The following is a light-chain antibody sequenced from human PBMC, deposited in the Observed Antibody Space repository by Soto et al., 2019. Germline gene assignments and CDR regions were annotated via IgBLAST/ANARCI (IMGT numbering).Light chain of an antibody. CDR2: VAS. J-gene: IGKJ2*01. V-gene: IGKV3-15*01. CDR3: EQYNNWPRT. Sequence: DIVMTQSPATLSVSPGERATVSCRARQSVSCNSAWYQQNPGQAPRLHIYVASTMATGIPAKFSSSGSRTEVTLTNGSLQTENFEDYYFEQYNNWPRTFGQGTNLEIK. CDR1: QSVSCN.